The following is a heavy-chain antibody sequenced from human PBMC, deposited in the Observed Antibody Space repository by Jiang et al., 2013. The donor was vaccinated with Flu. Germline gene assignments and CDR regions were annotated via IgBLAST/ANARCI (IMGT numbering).Heavy chain of an antibody. J-gene: IGHJ5*02. V-gene: IGHV4-34*01. Sequence: LLKPSETLSLTCAVYGGSFSGYYWSWIRQPPGKGLEWIGEINHSGSTNYNPSLKSRVTISVGTSKNQFSLKLSSVTAADTAVYYCARDPQTLLLNWFDPWGQGTLVTVSS. CDR3: ARDPQTLLLNWFDP. D-gene: IGHD2-15*01. CDR2: INHSGST. CDR1: GGSFSGYY.